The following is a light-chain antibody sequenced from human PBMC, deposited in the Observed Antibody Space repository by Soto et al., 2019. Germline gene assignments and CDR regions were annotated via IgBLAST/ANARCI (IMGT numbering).Light chain of an antibody. J-gene: IGKJ1*01. V-gene: IGKV1-5*03. Sequence: DIPMTQSPSTLSASVGDRVTITCRASQSISTWLAWYQQKPGKAPKLLIYQASSLESGVPSRFSGSGSGTEFTLTISSLQPDDVATYYCRHYNSYSETFGQGTKVEIK. CDR1: QSISTW. CDR2: QAS. CDR3: RHYNSYSET.